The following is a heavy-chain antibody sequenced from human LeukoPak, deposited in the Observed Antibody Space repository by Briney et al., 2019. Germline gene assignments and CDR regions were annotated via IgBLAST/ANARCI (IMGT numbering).Heavy chain of an antibody. CDR3: ARRASSGFRFDY. Sequence: SETLSLTCTVSDGSISSSSYYWGWIRQPPGKGLEWIGSIYYSGNTYYNPSLKSRVTISVDTSKNQFSLKLSSVTAADMAVYYCARRASSGFRFDYWGQGTLVTVSS. D-gene: IGHD6-19*01. CDR2: IYYSGNT. V-gene: IGHV4-39*01. J-gene: IGHJ4*02. CDR1: DGSISSSSYY.